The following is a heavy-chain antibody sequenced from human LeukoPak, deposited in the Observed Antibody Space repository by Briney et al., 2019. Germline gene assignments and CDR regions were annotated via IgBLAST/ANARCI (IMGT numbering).Heavy chain of an antibody. CDR3: ARDTQPTFTIFGVVGY. Sequence: PGGSLRLSCAASGFTFDVYGMSWVRQAPGKGLEWVSGINWSGSTGYADSVKGRFTISRDNAKNSLYLQMNSLRAEDTALYYCARDTQPTFTIFGVVGYWGQGTLVTVSS. V-gene: IGHV3-20*04. J-gene: IGHJ4*02. CDR1: GFTFDVYG. D-gene: IGHD3-3*01. CDR2: INWSGST.